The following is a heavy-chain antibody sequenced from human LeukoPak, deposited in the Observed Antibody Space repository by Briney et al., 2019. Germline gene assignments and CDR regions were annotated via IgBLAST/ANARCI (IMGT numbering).Heavy chain of an antibody. V-gene: IGHV6-1*01. J-gene: IGHJ4*02. CDR1: GDSVSSNVVA. Sequence: SQTLSLTCAISGDSVSSNVVAWNWIRQSPSRGLEWLGRTYYRSKWYNDYGTSVKGRITINPDTYKNQFSLQLNSVTPEDTAVYFCARDGPGDLLLDYWGRGTLVTVSS. CDR2: TYYRSKWYN. CDR3: ARDGPGDLLLDY. D-gene: IGHD2/OR15-2a*01.